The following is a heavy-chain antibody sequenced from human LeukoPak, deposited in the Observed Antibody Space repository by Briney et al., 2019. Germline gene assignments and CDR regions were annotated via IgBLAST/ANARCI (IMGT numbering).Heavy chain of an antibody. CDR3: ARVSGWFDP. D-gene: IGHD3-10*01. CDR2: IYYSGST. Sequence: PSETLSLTCTVSGGSLSSYYWSWIRQPPGKGLEWIGYIYYSGSTNYNPSLKSRVTISVDTSNNQFSLKLSSVTAADTAVYYCARVSGWFDPWGQGTLVTVSS. J-gene: IGHJ5*02. V-gene: IGHV4-59*01. CDR1: GGSLSSYY.